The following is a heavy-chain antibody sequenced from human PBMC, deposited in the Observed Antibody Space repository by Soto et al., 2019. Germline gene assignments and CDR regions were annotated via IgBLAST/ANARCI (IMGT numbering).Heavy chain of an antibody. Sequence: PSETLSLTCTVSGGSISSGDYYWSWIRQPPGKGLEWIGYIYYSGSTYYNPSLKSRVTISVDTSKNQFSLKLSSVTAADTAVYYCARGYCSGGSCHNNWFDPWGQGTLVTVSS. CDR2: IYYSGST. D-gene: IGHD2-15*01. J-gene: IGHJ5*02. CDR3: ARGYCSGGSCHNNWFDP. V-gene: IGHV4-30-4*01. CDR1: GGSISSGDYY.